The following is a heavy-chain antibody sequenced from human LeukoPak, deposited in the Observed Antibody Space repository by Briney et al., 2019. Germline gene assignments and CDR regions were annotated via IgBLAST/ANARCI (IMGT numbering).Heavy chain of an antibody. D-gene: IGHD4-17*01. CDR1: GYTFTSYD. CDR2: MNPNSGNT. Sequence: ASVKVSCKASGYTFTSYDINWVRQATGQGLEWMGWMNPNSGNTGYAQKFQSRVTMTRNTSISTAYMELSSLRSGDTAVYYCARVRSAVTTLAKRNWFDPWGQGTLVTVSS. J-gene: IGHJ5*02. V-gene: IGHV1-8*01. CDR3: ARVRSAVTTLAKRNWFDP.